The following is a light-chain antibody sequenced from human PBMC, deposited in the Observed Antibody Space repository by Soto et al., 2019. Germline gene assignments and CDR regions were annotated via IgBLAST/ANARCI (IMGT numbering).Light chain of an antibody. CDR1: SSNIGHNA. CDR2: SNN. CDR3: VAWDESLNGWV. V-gene: IGLV1-44*01. Sequence: QSVLTQPPSASGTSGQRVIIFCSGSSSNIGHNAVNWFQQDPGTAPKVLIYSNNHRPSGVPDRFSGSKSGTSASLAISGLQSEDEADYYCVAWDESLNGWVFGGGTKLTVL. J-gene: IGLJ3*02.